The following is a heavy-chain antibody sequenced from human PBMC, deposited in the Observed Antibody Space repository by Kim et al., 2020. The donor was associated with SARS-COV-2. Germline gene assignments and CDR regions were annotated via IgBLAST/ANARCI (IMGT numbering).Heavy chain of an antibody. D-gene: IGHD3-10*01. CDR2: IDPSDSYT. J-gene: IGHJ6*02. V-gene: IGHV5-10-1*01. Sequence: GESLKISCKGSGYSFTSYWISWVRQMPGKGLEWMGRIDPSDSYTNYSPSFQGHVTISADKSISTAYLQWSSLKASDTAMYYCARQGAHGSGPLVYYYYGMDVWGQGTTVTVSS. CDR1: GYSFTSYW. CDR3: ARQGAHGSGPLVYYYYGMDV.